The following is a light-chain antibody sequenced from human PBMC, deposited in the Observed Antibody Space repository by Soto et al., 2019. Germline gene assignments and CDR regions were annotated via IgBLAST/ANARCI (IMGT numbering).Light chain of an antibody. CDR1: QSISSY. Sequence: DIQMPQSPSTLPASVGDRVTITCRASQSISSYLNWYQQKPGKAPKLLIYAASSLQSGVPSRFSGSGSGTDFTLSISSLQPEDFATYYCQQSYSNPITVGQGTRLEIK. V-gene: IGKV1-39*01. CDR3: QQSYSNPIT. J-gene: IGKJ5*01. CDR2: AAS.